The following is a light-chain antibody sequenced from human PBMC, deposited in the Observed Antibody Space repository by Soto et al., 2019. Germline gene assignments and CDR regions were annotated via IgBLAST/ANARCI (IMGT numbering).Light chain of an antibody. CDR2: DAS. CDR1: QSVSNC. Sequence: IVLTQSPATLSLSPGARATLSCRAGQSVSNCLAWYQQKPGQAPRLLIYDASNRATGIPARFSGSGSGTDFTLTISRLEPEDLAVYFCQQRGSWPWTIGQGTKVEIK. J-gene: IGKJ1*01. CDR3: QQRGSWPWT. V-gene: IGKV3-11*01.